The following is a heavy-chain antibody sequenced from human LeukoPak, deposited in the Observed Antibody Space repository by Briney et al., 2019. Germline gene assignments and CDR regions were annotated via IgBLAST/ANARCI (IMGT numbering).Heavy chain of an antibody. CDR2: ISAYNGDT. V-gene: IGHV1-18*01. Sequence: ASVKVSCKASGYTFRNYGISWVRQAPGQGLEWMGWISAYNGDTHYAQKLQGRVTMTTDTSTSTAYMELRSLRSDDTAVYYCARDPSNTSGYQIYFDYWAQGTLVTVSS. CDR3: ARDPSNTSGYQIYFDY. CDR1: GYTFRNYG. D-gene: IGHD3-3*01. J-gene: IGHJ4*02.